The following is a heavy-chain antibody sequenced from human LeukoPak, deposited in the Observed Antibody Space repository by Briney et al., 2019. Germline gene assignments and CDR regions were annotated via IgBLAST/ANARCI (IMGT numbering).Heavy chain of an antibody. CDR3: ARDEKSNYYDSSGYLDY. Sequence: PGGSLRLSCAASGFTFSSYEMNWVRQAPGKGLEWVSYISSSGSTIYYADSVKGRFTISRDNAKNSLYLQMNSLRAEDTAVYYCARDEKSNYYDSSGYLDYWGQGTLVTVSS. V-gene: IGHV3-48*03. CDR1: GFTFSSYE. J-gene: IGHJ4*02. D-gene: IGHD3-22*01. CDR2: ISSSGSTI.